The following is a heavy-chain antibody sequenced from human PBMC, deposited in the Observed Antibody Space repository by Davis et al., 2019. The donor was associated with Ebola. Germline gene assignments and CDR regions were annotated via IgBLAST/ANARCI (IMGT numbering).Heavy chain of an antibody. V-gene: IGHV1-18*01. CDR3: ARDHGTTADAFDI. CDR2: ISAYDGNT. D-gene: IGHD4-17*01. J-gene: IGHJ3*02. CDR1: GYTFTSYA. Sequence: ASVKVSCKASGYTFTSYAMHWVRQAPGQGLEWMGWISAYDGNTNYAQKLQGRVTMTTDTSTSTAYMELRSLRSDDTAVYYCARDHGTTADAFDIWGQGTMVTVSS.